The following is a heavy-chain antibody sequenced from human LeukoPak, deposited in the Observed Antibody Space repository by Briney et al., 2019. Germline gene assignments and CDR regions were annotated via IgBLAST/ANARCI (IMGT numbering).Heavy chain of an antibody. V-gene: IGHV3-21*01. CDR1: GFTFSSYS. J-gene: IGHJ6*02. D-gene: IGHD3-22*01. CDR2: ISSSSSYI. Sequence: GGSLRLSGTASGFTFSSYSMTWVRQAPGKGLEWVSSISSSSSYIYYADSVKGRFTISRDNAKNSLYLQMNSLRAEDTAVYYCARVDTMIVPSGMDVWGQGTTVTVSS. CDR3: ARVDTMIVPSGMDV.